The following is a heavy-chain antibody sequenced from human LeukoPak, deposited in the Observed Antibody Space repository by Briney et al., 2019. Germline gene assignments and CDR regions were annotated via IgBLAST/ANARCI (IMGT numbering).Heavy chain of an antibody. D-gene: IGHD1-1*01. Sequence: PSETLSLTCTVSGGSISSSSYYWGWIRQPPGKGLEWIGSIYYSGSTYYNPSLKSRVTISVDTSKNQFSLKLSSVTAADTAVYYCARGNDPFDIWGQGTLVTVSS. CDR2: IYYSGST. CDR3: ARGNDPFDI. V-gene: IGHV4-39*07. J-gene: IGHJ3*02. CDR1: GGSISSSSYY.